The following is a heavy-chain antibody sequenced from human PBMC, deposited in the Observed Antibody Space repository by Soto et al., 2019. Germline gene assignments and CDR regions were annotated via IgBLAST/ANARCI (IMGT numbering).Heavy chain of an antibody. J-gene: IGHJ6*02. D-gene: IGHD7-27*01. CDR2: VKQDGSEK. CDR3: ARDTNSPRRYYYGMDV. Sequence: GSLRLSCAASGFTFSSYWMSWVRQAPGKGLEWVANVKQDGSEKYYVDSVKGRFTISRDNAKNSLYLQMNSLRAEDTAVYYCARDTNSPRRYYYGMDVWGQGTTVTVCS. V-gene: IGHV3-7*01. CDR1: GFTFSSYW.